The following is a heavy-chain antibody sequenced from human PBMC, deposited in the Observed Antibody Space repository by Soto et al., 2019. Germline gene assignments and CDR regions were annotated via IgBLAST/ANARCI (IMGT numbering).Heavy chain of an antibody. V-gene: IGHV1-69*06. CDR3: PRGAECRGYCLKKFTWLDP. Sequence: GASVKVSCKAAGGSVSTYAFSGVRQAPGHGLGWRGGIIPIFDSPYYAQTFQGRVTIAADRSTSTLYLELSSLTPQDTAVYYCPRGAECRGYCLKKFTWLDPWGQGPLVTVSS. D-gene: IGHD6-25*01. CDR1: GGSVSTYA. CDR2: IIPIFDSP. J-gene: IGHJ5*02.